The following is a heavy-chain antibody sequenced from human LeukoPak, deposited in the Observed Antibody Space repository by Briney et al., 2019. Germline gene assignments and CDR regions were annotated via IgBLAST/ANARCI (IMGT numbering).Heavy chain of an antibody. Sequence: ASVKVSCKASGYTFTGYYLHWVRQAPGQGLEWMGWINPNSGGTNYAQKFQGRVTMTRDTSISTAYMELSRLRSDDTAVYYCARDLIEAAAMVTWGQGTLVTVSS. V-gene: IGHV1-2*02. CDR1: GYTFTGYY. D-gene: IGHD5-18*01. J-gene: IGHJ4*02. CDR2: INPNSGGT. CDR3: ARDLIEAAAMVT.